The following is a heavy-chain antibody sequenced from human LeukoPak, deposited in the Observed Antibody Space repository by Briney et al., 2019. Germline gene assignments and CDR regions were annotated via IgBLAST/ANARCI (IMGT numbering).Heavy chain of an antibody. CDR2: INPSCGST. J-gene: IGHJ4*02. D-gene: IGHD3-10*01. Sequence: ASVKVSCKASGYTFITYYMHWVRQAPGQGLEWMGIINPSCGSTSNAQRFQDRVTMTRDTSTRPVYMERSNLGSEDTAVYFCAGGGGVLWFGELGYWGQGTLVTVSS. CDR1: GYTFITYY. V-gene: IGHV1-46*01. CDR3: AGGGGVLWFGELGY.